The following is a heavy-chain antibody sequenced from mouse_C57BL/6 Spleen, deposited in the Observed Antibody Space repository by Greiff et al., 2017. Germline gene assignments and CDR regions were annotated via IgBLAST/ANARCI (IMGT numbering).Heavy chain of an antibody. J-gene: IGHJ1*03. D-gene: IGHD1-1*01. V-gene: IGHV1-72*01. CDR2: IDPNSGGT. CDR3: ARGGVITTVVVDWYFDV. Sequence: QVQLQQPGAELVKPGASVKLSCKASGYTFTSYWMHWVKQRPGRGLEWIGRIDPNSGGTKYNEKFKSKATLTVDKPSSTAYMQLSSLTSEDSAVDYCARGGVITTVVVDWYFDVWGTGTTVTVSS. CDR1: GYTFTSYW.